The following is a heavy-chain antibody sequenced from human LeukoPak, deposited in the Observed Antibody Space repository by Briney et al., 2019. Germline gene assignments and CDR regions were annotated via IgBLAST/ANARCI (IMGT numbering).Heavy chain of an antibody. V-gene: IGHV2-70*11. CDR2: IDWDDDK. J-gene: IGHJ4*02. CDR3: ARIGIGYYDSSGFDY. CDR1: GFTFSSYAM. Sequence: LRLSCAASGFTFSSYAMSWIRQPPGKALEWLARIDWDDDKYYSTSLKTRLTISKDTSKNQVVLTMTNMDPVDTATYYCARIGIGYYDSSGFDYWGQGTLVTVSS. D-gene: IGHD3-22*01.